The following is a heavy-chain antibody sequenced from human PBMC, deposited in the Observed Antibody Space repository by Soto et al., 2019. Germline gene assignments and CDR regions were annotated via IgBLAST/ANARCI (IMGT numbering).Heavy chain of an antibody. CDR2: ISYDGSNK. J-gene: IGHJ4*02. CDR1: GFTFSSYD. Sequence: QVQLVESGGGVVQPGRSLRLSCAASGFTFSSYDMHWVRQAPGKGLEWVAVISYDGSNKYYADSVKGRFTISRDNSKNTLYLQMNSLRAEDTAVYYCARSSSSWDNYFDYWGQGTLVTVSS. V-gene: IGHV3-30-3*01. D-gene: IGHD6-13*01. CDR3: ARSSSSWDNYFDY.